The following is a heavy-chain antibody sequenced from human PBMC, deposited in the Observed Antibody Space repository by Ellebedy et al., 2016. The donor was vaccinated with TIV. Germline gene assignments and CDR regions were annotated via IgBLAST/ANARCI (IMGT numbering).Heavy chain of an antibody. CDR1: GGSVTNYF. V-gene: IGHV4-59*02. CDR2: LRHSGST. Sequence: MPSETLSLTCTVSGGSVTNYFWNWIRQPPGKGLEWIGYLRHSGSTTYNPSLKSRVTISVDTSKNQFSLKLNSVTAANTAVYYCARERGTGAPIAGFDYWGKGTLVTVSS. CDR3: ARERGTGAPIAGFDY. J-gene: IGHJ4*02. D-gene: IGHD2-8*02.